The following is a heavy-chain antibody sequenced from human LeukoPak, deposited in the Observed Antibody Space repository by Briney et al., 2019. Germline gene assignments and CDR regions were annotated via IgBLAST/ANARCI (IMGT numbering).Heavy chain of an antibody. CDR1: GFTFSSYG. CDR2: ISSRSSTI. V-gene: IGHV3-48*02. D-gene: IGHD2-15*01. Sequence: AGGSLRLSCVASGFTFSSYGMNWVRQAPGKGLEWISYISSRSSTIYYADSVKGRFTISGDNAKNSLYLQMNSLRDEDTAVYYCARGCSGGSCFGDFDYWGQGTLGTVSS. J-gene: IGHJ4*02. CDR3: ARGCSGGSCFGDFDY.